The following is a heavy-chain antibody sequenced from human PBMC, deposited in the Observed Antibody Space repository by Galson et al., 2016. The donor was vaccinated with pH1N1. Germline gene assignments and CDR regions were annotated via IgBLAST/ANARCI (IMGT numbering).Heavy chain of an antibody. D-gene: IGHD5-12*01. CDR2: IKEDGSDK. CDR3: ARTGSDYDTYYFHYGMDV. V-gene: IGHV3-7*01. Sequence: SLRLSCAASGFTFSNYWMHWVRQVPGKGLEWVANIKEDGSDKYYVASVKGRFTISRDNAKNSLYLQMSSLRAEDTAVYYCARTGSDYDTYYFHYGMDVWGQGTTVTVSS. CDR1: GFTFSNYW. J-gene: IGHJ6*02.